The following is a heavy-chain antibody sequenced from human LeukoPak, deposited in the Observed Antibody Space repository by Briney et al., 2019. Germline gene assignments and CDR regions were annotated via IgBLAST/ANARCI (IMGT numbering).Heavy chain of an antibody. V-gene: IGHV1-2*02. Sequence: ASVKGSCKTSGYTFTGYYMHWVRQAPGQGLEWMGWINPNSGGTNYAQKFQGRVTMTRDTSISTAYMELSRLRSDDTAVYYCARVQAMIVVASYYFDYWGQGTLVTVSS. D-gene: IGHD3-22*01. CDR3: ARVQAMIVVASYYFDY. CDR1: GYTFTGYY. CDR2: INPNSGGT. J-gene: IGHJ4*02.